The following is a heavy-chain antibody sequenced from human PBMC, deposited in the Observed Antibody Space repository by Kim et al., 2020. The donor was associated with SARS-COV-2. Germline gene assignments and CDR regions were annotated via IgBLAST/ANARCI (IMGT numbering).Heavy chain of an antibody. CDR3: ANVDGSYNNYRNHYYGM. V-gene: IGHV3-30*18. J-gene: IGHJ6*01. CDR2: ISYNGNNE. D-gene: IGHD3-10*01. Sequence: GGSLRLSCAASEFTFSTYGMYWVRQAPGKGLEWVALISYNGNNESYADYVKGRFTISRDNSNNTLSLQLHSLRAEAAAVSYCANVDGSYNNYRNHYYGM. CDR1: EFTFSTYG.